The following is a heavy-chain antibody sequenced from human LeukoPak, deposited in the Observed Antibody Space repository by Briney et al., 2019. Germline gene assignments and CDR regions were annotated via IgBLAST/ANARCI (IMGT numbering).Heavy chain of an antibody. CDR1: GGSISSYY. J-gene: IGHJ4*02. D-gene: IGHD6-19*01. Sequence: SETLSLTCTVSGGSISSYYWSWIRQPPGEGLEWIGYIYYSGSTNYNPSLKSRVTISVDTSKNQFSLKLSSVTAADTAVYYCAGRIAVAGTSFDYWGQGTLVTVSS. CDR2: IYYSGST. CDR3: AGRIAVAGTSFDY. V-gene: IGHV4-59*01.